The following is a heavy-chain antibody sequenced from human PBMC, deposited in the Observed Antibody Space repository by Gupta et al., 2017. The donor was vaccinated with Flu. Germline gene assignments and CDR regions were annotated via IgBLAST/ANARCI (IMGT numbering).Heavy chain of an antibody. CDR3: ARDFWSGVYYFGMDV. J-gene: IGHJ6*02. D-gene: IGHD3-3*01. V-gene: IGHV1-8*01. CDR1: GYTFISYD. Sequence: QVPLVQSGAAVKKPGASVMVSCKSSGYTFISYDISWVRQAPGQGLGWMGWVNANTGKTGYAEKFQGRVTLTRNTSINTAYMELSSLTSDDTAGYYCARDFWSGVYYFGMDVWGQGTTVSVSS. CDR2: VNANTGKT.